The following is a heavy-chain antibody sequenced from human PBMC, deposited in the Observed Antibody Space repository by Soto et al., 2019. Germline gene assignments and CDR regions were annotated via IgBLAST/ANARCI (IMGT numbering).Heavy chain of an antibody. Sequence: QVQLVQSGAEVKKPGSSVKVSCKASGGTFSSYTICWVRQAPGQGLEWMGRIIPILGIANYAQKFQGRVTITADKSTSTAYMELSILRSEDTAVYYCATDSVAGTGWFDPWGQGTPVTVSS. D-gene: IGHD6-19*01. CDR1: GGTFSSYT. V-gene: IGHV1-69*08. CDR3: ATDSVAGTGWFDP. J-gene: IGHJ5*02. CDR2: IIPILGIA.